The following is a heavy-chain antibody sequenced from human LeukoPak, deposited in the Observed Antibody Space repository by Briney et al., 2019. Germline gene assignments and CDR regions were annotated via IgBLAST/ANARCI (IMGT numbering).Heavy chain of an antibody. CDR3: AKVLTTVYYYGMDV. J-gene: IGHJ6*02. D-gene: IGHD4-11*01. CDR1: GFTFSSYW. CDR2: IWYDGSNK. Sequence: PGGSLRLSCAASGFTFSSYWMTWVRQAPGKGLEWVAVIWYDGSNKYYADSVKGRFTISRDNSKNTLYLQMNSLRAEDTAVYYCAKVLTTVYYYGMDVWGQGTTVTVSS. V-gene: IGHV3-33*06.